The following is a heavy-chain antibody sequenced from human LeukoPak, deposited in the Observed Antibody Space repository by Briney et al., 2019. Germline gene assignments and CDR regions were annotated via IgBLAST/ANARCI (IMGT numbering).Heavy chain of an antibody. J-gene: IGHJ6*03. Sequence: SETLSLTCTVSGGSISSSSYYWGWIRQPPGKGLEWIGSIYYSGSTYYNSSLKSRVTISVDTSKNQFSLKLSSVTAADTAVYYCARLLFVQGRYYYMDVWGKGTTVTVSS. V-gene: IGHV4-39*01. CDR1: GGSISSSSYY. D-gene: IGHD3-10*02. CDR2: IYYSGST. CDR3: ARLLFVQGRYYYMDV.